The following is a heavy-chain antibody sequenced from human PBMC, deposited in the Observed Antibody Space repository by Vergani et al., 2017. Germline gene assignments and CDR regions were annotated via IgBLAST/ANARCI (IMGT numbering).Heavy chain of an antibody. D-gene: IGHD2-2*01. J-gene: IGHJ4*02. CDR2: IRSKAYGGTT. CDR3: AKVVSGYCSSTSCYSDY. Sequence: EVQLVESGGGLVQPGRSLRLSCTASGFTFGDYAMSWVRQAPGKGLEWVGFIRSKAYGGTTEYAASVKGRFTISRDDSKSIAYLQMNSLRAEDTAVYYCAKVVSGYCSSTSCYSDYWGQGTLVTVSS. V-gene: IGHV3-49*04. CDR1: GFTFGDYA.